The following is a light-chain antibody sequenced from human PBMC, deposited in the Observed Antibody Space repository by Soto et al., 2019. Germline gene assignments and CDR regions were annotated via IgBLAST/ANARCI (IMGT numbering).Light chain of an antibody. CDR2: DVS. CDR1: SSDVGDYNY. CDR3: SSYTRSSALYVV. V-gene: IGLV2-14*01. J-gene: IGLJ2*01. Sequence: QSVLTQPASVSGSPGQSITISCTGTSSDVGDYNYVSWYQQHPGKAPKLMIYDVSNRPSGVSNRFSGSKSGNTASLTISGLQAEDEADYYCSSYTRSSALYVVFGGGTQLTVL.